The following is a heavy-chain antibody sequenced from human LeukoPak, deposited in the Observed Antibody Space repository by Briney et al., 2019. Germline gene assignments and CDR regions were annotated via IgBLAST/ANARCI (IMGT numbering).Heavy chain of an antibody. CDR2: VYPGDSDT. V-gene: IGHV5-51*01. Sequence: GESLKISCKGSGYTFTNHWIAWVRQMPGKGLGWMGIVYPGDSDTKYNQSFQGQVTISADKSISTAYLQWSSLKASDTAIYYCARPLYSGRFDAFDTWGQGTMVTVSS. D-gene: IGHD1-26*01. CDR1: GYTFTNHW. J-gene: IGHJ3*02. CDR3: ARPLYSGRFDAFDT.